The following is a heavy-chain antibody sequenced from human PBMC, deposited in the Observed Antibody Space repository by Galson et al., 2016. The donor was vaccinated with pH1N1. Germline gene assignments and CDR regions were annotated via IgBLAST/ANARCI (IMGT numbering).Heavy chain of an antibody. D-gene: IGHD3-16*01. V-gene: IGHV4-39*01. CDR3: ARPEYVDVDLKDWYFDL. J-gene: IGHJ2*01. Sequence: SETLSLTCTVSGGSISSSNFYLGWIRQPPGKGLEWIGSIYYGESTHYNPSHKSRVTMSVDPSKNQFSLKLSSVTAADTAVYYCARPEYVDVDLKDWYFDLWGRGTLVTVSS. CDR2: IYYGEST. CDR1: GGSISSSNFY.